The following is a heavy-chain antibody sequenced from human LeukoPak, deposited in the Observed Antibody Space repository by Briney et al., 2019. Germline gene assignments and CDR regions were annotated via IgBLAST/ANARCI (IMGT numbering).Heavy chain of an antibody. J-gene: IGHJ1*01. CDR1: GDSISSDY. CDR3: AGRGQRYLRV. CDR2: IYRIGNT. Sequence: PSETLSLTCSVSGDSISSDYWSWIRQPPGKGLEWIGYIYRIGNTDYNPSLKSRVTISLDTSKNQLSLNLTSVTAADTAVYYCAGRGQRYLRVWGQGTLVTVSS. V-gene: IGHV4-4*08. D-gene: IGHD3-9*01.